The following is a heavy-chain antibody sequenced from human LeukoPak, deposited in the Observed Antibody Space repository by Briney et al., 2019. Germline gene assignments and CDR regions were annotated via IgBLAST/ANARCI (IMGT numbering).Heavy chain of an antibody. CDR1: GGTFSSYA. D-gene: IGHD3-10*01. CDR3: ARGIATYGSGSYSHYYYYMDV. CDR2: IIPIFGTA. Sequence: ASVKVSCKASGGTFSSYAISWVRQAPGQGLEWMGGIIPIFGTANYAQKFQGRVTITADESTSAAYMELSSLRSEDTAVYYCARGIATYGSGSYSHYYYYMDVWGKGTTVTISS. J-gene: IGHJ6*03. V-gene: IGHV1-69*13.